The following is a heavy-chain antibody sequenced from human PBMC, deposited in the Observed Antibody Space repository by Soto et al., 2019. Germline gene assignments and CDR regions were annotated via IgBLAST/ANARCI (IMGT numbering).Heavy chain of an antibody. CDR2: ISGSGGIT. D-gene: IGHD3-10*01. CDR3: AKGLLIMVRKVIIPPQYYYGMDV. V-gene: IGHV3-23*01. J-gene: IGHJ6*02. Sequence: GGSLRLSCAASGFTVGDQAVSWVRQAPGKGLEWVSVISGSGGITYYEDSVKGRFTISRDNAKNTLYLQMNSLRAEDTAVYYCAKGLLIMVRKVIIPPQYYYGMDVWGQGTTVTVSS. CDR1: GFTVGDQA.